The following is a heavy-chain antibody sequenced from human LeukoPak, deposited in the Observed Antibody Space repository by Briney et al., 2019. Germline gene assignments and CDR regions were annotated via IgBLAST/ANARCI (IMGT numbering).Heavy chain of an antibody. CDR3: ARRNYYGSGSYYKSLSEDANYVY. CDR1: GGSISSSSYY. V-gene: IGHV4-39*01. Sequence: PSETLSLTCTVSGGSISSSSYYWGWIREPPGKGLEWIGSIYYSGRTYYNPSLKSRVTISVDTSKNQFSLKLSSVTAADTAVYYCARRNYYGSGSYYKSLSEDANYVYWGQGTLVTVSS. D-gene: IGHD3-10*01. J-gene: IGHJ4*02. CDR2: IYYSGRT.